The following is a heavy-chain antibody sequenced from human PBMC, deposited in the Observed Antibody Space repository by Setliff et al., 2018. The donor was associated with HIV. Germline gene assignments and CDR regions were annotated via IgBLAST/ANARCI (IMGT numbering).Heavy chain of an antibody. CDR2: IKTKPSSYAT. V-gene: IGHV3-73*01. CDR3: AVSPDGDCATTECANWFDP. D-gene: IGHD4-17*01. J-gene: IGHJ5*02. Sequence: PGGSLRLSCSASGFTFSGSALHWVRQASGKGLEWVGRIKTKPSSYATAHAESVKGRFTISRDDSQNTAYLQMNSLRTEDTAVYFCAVSPDGDCATTECANWFDPWGQGTQVTAPQ. CDR1: GFTFSGSA.